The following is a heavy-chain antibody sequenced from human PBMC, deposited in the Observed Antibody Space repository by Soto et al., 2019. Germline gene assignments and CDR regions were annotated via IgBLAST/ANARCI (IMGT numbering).Heavy chain of an antibody. D-gene: IGHD3-16*01. Sequence: ASVKVSCKASGYTFTSYDINWVRQATGQGLEWMGWISAYKGNTNYAHGLQGRVTMTTDTSTSTAYMELRSLRSDDTAVYYCAKGAWGEYAFDIWGQGTMVTVSS. V-gene: IGHV1-18*01. J-gene: IGHJ3*02. CDR1: GYTFTSYD. CDR3: AKGAWGEYAFDI. CDR2: ISAYKGNT.